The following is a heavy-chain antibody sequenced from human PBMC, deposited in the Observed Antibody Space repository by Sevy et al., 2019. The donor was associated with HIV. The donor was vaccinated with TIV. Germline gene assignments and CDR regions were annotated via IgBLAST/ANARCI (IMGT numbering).Heavy chain of an antibody. V-gene: IGHV3-11*01. J-gene: IGHJ6*02. D-gene: IGHD4-17*01. CDR1: GFILSDYY. CDR2: ISGSGDDTI. Sequence: GGSLRLSRAASGFILSDYYMSWVRQAPGKGLEWVSYISGSGDDTIYYADSVKGRFTISRDNTKNSLYLQMNSLRAEDTAVYYCARDHVKDGDLGDYYYYAMDVWGQGTTVTVSS. CDR3: ARDHVKDGDLGDYYYYAMDV.